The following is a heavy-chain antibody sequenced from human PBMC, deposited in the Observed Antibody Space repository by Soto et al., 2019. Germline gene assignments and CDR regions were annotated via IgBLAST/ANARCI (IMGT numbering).Heavy chain of an antibody. CDR2: IKGDGSET. D-gene: IGHD5-12*01. V-gene: IGHV3-74*01. CDR1: GFTFSSYW. J-gene: IGHJ4*02. CDR3: LRGNSGYGNFDY. Sequence: GGSLRLSCAASGFTFSSYWMHWVRQAPGKGLVWVSRIKGDGSETNYADSVKGRFTISRDNAKNTLYLQLNSLRAEDTAVYYWLRGNSGYGNFDYWGQGTRVNVLL.